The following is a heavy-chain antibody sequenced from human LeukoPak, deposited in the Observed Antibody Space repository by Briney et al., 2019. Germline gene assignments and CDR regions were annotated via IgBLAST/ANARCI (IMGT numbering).Heavy chain of an antibody. V-gene: IGHV4-39*01. CDR3: ARGPRYYDTLTGYYIGPSFDY. J-gene: IGHJ4*02. D-gene: IGHD3-9*01. Sequence: SETLSLTCTVSGGSISSSSYYWGWIRQPPGKGLEWIGSIYYSGSTYYNPSLKSRVTISVDTSKNQFSLKLSSVTAADTAVYYCARGPRYYDTLTGYYIGPSFDYWGQGTLVTVSS. CDR1: GGSISSSSYY. CDR2: IYYSGST.